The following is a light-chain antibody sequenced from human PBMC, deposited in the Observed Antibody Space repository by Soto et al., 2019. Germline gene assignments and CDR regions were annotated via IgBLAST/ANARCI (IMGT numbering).Light chain of an antibody. CDR3: HQRQSWPRT. J-gene: IGKJ1*01. Sequence: EIVLTQSPATLSSFPADRVTLSCRASQYINTRLAWYQHRPGQAPRLLIYQTSIRAAGIPARFSASGTGTDFTLTISDVQPEDFAVYYCHQRQSWPRTFGQGTKVDIK. CDR1: QYINTR. CDR2: QTS. V-gene: IGKV3-11*01.